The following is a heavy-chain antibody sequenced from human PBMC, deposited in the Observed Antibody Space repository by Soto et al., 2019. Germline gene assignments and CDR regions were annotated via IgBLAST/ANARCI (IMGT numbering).Heavy chain of an antibody. CDR1: GGSISNHY. CDR2: IYYNGNT. D-gene: IGHD7-27*01. V-gene: IGHV4-59*11. J-gene: IGHJ4*02. CDR3: TRANWYSEY. Sequence: QVQLQESGPGLVKPSETLSLTCSVSGGSISNHYWSWIRQPPGKGLEWIGYIYYNGNTNYNPSLKIRVTMSVDTSRNQISLKLTTVTAADTAVYYCTRANWYSEYWGQGTLVTVSS.